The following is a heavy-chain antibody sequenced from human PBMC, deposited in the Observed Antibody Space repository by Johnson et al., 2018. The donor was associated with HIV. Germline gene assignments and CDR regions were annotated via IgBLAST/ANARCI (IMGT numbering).Heavy chain of an antibody. V-gene: IGHV3-30-3*01. J-gene: IGHJ3*02. CDR2: ISYDGSNK. CDR3: AAGYAMASDAFDI. D-gene: IGHD2-8*01. CDR1: GFTFDDYT. Sequence: QLVESGGGLVQPGRSLRLSCAASGFTFDDYTMHWVRPAPGKGLEWVALISYDGSNKYYADSVKGRFTISRDNAKNSLYLEMNSLRAEDTAVYYCAAGYAMASDAFDIWGQGTMVTVSS.